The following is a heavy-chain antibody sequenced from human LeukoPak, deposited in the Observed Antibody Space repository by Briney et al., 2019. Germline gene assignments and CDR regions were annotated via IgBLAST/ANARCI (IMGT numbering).Heavy chain of an antibody. CDR2: INPKSGGT. CDR1: GYTFTGYY. CDR3: ARDHHTSAYYFDP. D-gene: IGHD1-26*01. J-gene: IGHJ5*02. V-gene: IGHV1-2*02. Sequence: VASVKVSCKASGYTFTGYYMHWVRQAPGQGLEWMGWINPKSGGTNSAQKFQGRVTMTRDTSINTAYMELISLTSDDTAFYYCARDHHTSAYYFDPWGQGTLVTVSS.